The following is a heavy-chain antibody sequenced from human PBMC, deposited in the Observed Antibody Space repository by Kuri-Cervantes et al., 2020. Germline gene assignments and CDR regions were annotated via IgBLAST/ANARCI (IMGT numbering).Heavy chain of an antibody. V-gene: IGHV4-38-2*01. CDR3: ASVGGSGSYYKEY. D-gene: IGHD3-10*01. CDR1: GYSISSGYY. Sequence: ESLKISCAVSGYSISSGYYWGWIRQPPGKGLEWIGSIYHNGSTYYNPSLKSRVTISVDTSKNQFSLKLSSVTAADTAVYYCASVGGSGSYYKEYWGQGTLVTVSS. J-gene: IGHJ4*02. CDR2: IYHNGST.